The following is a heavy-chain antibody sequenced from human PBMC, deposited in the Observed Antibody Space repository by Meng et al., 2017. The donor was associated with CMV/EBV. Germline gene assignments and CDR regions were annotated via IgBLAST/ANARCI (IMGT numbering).Heavy chain of an antibody. V-gene: IGHV5-51*01. J-gene: IGHJ6*02. Sequence: GESLKISCKGSGYSFTSYWIGWVRQMPGKGLEWMGIIYPGDSDTRYSPSFQGQVTISADKSISTAYLQWSSLKASDTAMYYCARTPRVPITSIVGATLYYYYGMDVWGQGTTVTVSS. CDR1: GYSFTSYW. CDR3: ARTPRVPITSIVGATLYYYYGMDV. D-gene: IGHD1-26*01. CDR2: IYPGDSDT.